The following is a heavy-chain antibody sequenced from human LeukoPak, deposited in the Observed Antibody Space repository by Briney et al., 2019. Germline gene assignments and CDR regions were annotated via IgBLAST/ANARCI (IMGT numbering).Heavy chain of an antibody. V-gene: IGHV3-9*01. CDR1: GFTFSSYV. J-gene: IGHJ4*02. CDR3: AKDLRYDSSGLFDY. D-gene: IGHD3-22*01. Sequence: GGSLRLSCAASGFTFSSYVMTWVRQAPGKGLEWVSGISWNSGSIGYADSVKGRFTISRDNAKNSLYLQMNSLRGEDTALYHCAKDLRYDSSGLFDYWGQGTLVTVSS. CDR2: ISWNSGSI.